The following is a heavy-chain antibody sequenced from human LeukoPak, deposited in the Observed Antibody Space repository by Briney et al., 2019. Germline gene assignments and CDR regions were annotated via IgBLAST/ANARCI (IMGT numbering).Heavy chain of an antibody. D-gene: IGHD4-11*01. J-gene: IGHJ1*01. Sequence: GGPLRLSCAAYGFTFSSYTMSWVRQAPGKGLEWVSAISGSGGSTYYADSVKGRFTISRDNSKNTLYLQMNSLRAEDTAVYYCARKGHDYLSAEYFQHWGQGTLVTVSS. V-gene: IGHV3-23*01. CDR3: ARKGHDYLSAEYFQH. CDR1: GFTFSSYT. CDR2: ISGSGGST.